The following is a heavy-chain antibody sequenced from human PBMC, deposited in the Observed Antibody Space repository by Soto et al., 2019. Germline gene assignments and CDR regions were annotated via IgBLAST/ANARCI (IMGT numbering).Heavy chain of an antibody. V-gene: IGHV3-74*01. J-gene: IGHJ4*02. CDR2: INRDGRST. CDR1: GFTFSSYW. Sequence: EVQLVESGGGLVQPGGSLRLSCAASGFTFSSYWMHWVRQAPGKGLVWVSRINRDGRSTTYADSVKGRFTIPRDNAKNTVYLQMNSLRAEDTAAYYCASKHSSRDFDYWGQGTLVTVSS. CDR3: ASKHSSRDFDY. D-gene: IGHD6-13*01.